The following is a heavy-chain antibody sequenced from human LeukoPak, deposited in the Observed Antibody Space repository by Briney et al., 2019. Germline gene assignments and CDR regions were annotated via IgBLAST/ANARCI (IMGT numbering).Heavy chain of an antibody. J-gene: IGHJ4*02. D-gene: IGHD5-24*01. CDR2: ISAYNGNT. V-gene: IGHV1-18*01. Sequence: ASVKVSCKASGYTFTSYAMNWVRQAPGQGLEWMGWISAYNGNTNYAQKLQGRVTMTTDTSTSTAYMELRSLRSDDTAVYYCAREGGRISYNYLGEIPFDYWGQGTLVTVSS. CDR3: AREGGRISYNYLGEIPFDY. CDR1: GYTFTSYA.